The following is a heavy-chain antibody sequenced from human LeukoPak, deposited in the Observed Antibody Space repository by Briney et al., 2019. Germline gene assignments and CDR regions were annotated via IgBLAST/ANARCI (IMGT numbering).Heavy chain of an antibody. J-gene: IGHJ4*02. CDR3: AKDGLKDSFGVVIPCYFDY. CDR1: GFTFSSYW. D-gene: IGHD3-3*01. V-gene: IGHV3-74*01. CDR2: INSDGSST. Sequence: PGGSLRLSCAASGFTFSSYWMHWVRQAPGKGLVWVSRINSDGSSTSYADSVKGRFTISRDNAKNTLYLQMNSLRAEDTAVYYCAKDGLKDSFGVVIPCYFDYWGQGTLVTVSS.